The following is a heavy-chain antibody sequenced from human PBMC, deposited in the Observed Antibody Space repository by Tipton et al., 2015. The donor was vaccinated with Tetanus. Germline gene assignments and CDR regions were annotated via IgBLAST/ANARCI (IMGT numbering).Heavy chain of an antibody. CDR2: ISGSGGST. D-gene: IGHD5-12*01. V-gene: IGHV3-23*01. J-gene: IGHJ4*02. Sequence: SLRLSCAASGFTFSSYAMSWVRQAPGKGLEWVSAISGSGGSTYYADSVKGRFTISRDNSKNTLYLQMNSLRAEDTAVYYCAKFPLGINSGYAGDYWGQGTLVTVSS. CDR1: GFTFSSYA. CDR3: AKFPLGINSGYAGDY.